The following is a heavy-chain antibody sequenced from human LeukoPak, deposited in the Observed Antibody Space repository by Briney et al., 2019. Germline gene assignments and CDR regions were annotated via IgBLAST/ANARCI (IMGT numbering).Heavy chain of an antibody. CDR1: GYTFTGYY. J-gene: IGHJ5*02. V-gene: IGHV1-2*02. Sequence: ASVTVSCKASGYTFTGYYMHWVRQAPGQGLEWMGWINPNSGGTNYAQKFQGRVTMTRDTSISTAYMELSRLRSDDTAVYYCASGDCSSTSCYTKSWFDPWGQGTLVTVSS. CDR2: INPNSGGT. D-gene: IGHD2-2*02. CDR3: ASGDCSSTSCYTKSWFDP.